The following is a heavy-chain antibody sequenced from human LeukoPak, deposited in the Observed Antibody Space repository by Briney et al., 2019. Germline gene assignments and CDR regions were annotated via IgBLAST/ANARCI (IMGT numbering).Heavy chain of an antibody. CDR1: GGSFSGYY. J-gene: IGHJ4*02. D-gene: IGHD3-22*01. V-gene: IGHV4-34*01. Sequence: SETLSLTCAVYGGSFSGYYWSWIRQPPGKGLEWIGEINHSGSTNYNPSLKSRVTISVDTSKNQFSLKLSSVTAADTAVYYCARCDSSGYYSYWGQGTLVTVSS. CDR2: INHSGST. CDR3: ARCDSSGYYSY.